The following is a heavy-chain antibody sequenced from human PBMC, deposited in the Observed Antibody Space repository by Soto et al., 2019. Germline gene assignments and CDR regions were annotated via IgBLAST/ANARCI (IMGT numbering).Heavy chain of an antibody. CDR1: GGTFSSYP. J-gene: IGHJ6*02. Sequence: QVQLVQSGAEVKKPGSSVKVSCEASGGTFSSYPINWVRQDPGQGLEWMGGIIPFFGTSNYAQKFQGRVTITADDSTSTAYMELRSLRSEDTAVYYCARVGHITNYGMAVWGQGTTVTVSS. CDR3: ARVGHITNYGMAV. V-gene: IGHV1-69*01. D-gene: IGHD1-26*01. CDR2: IIPFFGTS.